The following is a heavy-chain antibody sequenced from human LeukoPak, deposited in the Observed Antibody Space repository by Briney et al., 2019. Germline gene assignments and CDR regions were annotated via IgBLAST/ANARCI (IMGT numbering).Heavy chain of an antibody. CDR1: GYTFTGHY. V-gene: IGHV1-2*02. CDR2: INPNSGGA. Sequence: ASVKVSCKASGYTFTGHYMHWVRQAPGQGPEWMGCINPNSGGASFAPKFQGRVTMTRDTSMSTAYMESSRLRSDDTAVYHCARYALYASGGAGGFDIWGQGTMVTVSS. J-gene: IGHJ3*02. D-gene: IGHD3-10*01. CDR3: ARYALYASGGAGGFDI.